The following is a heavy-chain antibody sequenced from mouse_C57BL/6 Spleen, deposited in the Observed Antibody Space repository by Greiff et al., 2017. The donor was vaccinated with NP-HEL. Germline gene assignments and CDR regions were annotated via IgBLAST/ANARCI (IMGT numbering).Heavy chain of an antibody. J-gene: IGHJ1*03. CDR3: ARPHYYGSSDWYCDV. CDR2: IYPRSGNT. CDR1: GYTFTSSG. D-gene: IGHD1-1*01. Sequence: QVQLQQSGAELARPGASVKLSCKASGYTFTSSGISWVKQRTGQGLEWIGEIYPRSGNTYSNEKFKGKATLTADKSSSTAYMELRSLTSEDSAVYFCARPHYYGSSDWYCDVWGTGTTVTVSS. V-gene: IGHV1-81*01.